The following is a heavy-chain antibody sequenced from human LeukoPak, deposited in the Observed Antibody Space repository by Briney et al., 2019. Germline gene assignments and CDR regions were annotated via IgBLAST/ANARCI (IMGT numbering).Heavy chain of an antibody. D-gene: IGHD1-26*01. CDR3: ARDSRQEMAGATPPTRFDP. CDR1: GFTFSSFS. J-gene: IGHJ5*02. CDR2: ISSSSSTI. V-gene: IGHV3-48*01. Sequence: PGGSLRLSCAASGFTFSSFSMNWVRQAPGKGLEWISYISSSSSTIYYADSVKGRFTISGDNAKNSLYLQMNSLRAEDTAGYYCARDSRQEMAGATPPTRFDPWGQGTLVTVSS.